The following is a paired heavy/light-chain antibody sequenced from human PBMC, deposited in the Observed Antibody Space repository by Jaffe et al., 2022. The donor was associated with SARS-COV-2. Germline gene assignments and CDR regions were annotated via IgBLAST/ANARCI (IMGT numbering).Light chain of an antibody. Sequence: DVVMTQSPLSLPVTLGQPASISCRSSQSLVYSDGNTYLSWFHQRPGQSPRRLIYKLSNRDSGVPDRFSGSGSGTDFTLKISSVEAEDVGVYYCMQGSHWPYTFGQGTKLEIK. CDR2: KLS. V-gene: IGKV2-30*01. CDR3: MQGSHWPYT. J-gene: IGKJ2*01. CDR1: QSLVYSDGNTY.
Heavy chain of an antibody. CDR2: ISRDDSGA. V-gene: IGHV3-43*01. Sequence: EVQVVESGGGVVQPGGSLRLSCATSGFTFSDYNMHWVRQAPGKGLEGVALISRDDSGAAYADSVKGRFTISRDNSRNSLYLQMNSLRTEDSALYYCAKDKIGSIDYWGQGTRVTVSS. D-gene: IGHD6-25*01. J-gene: IGHJ4*01. CDR3: AKDKIGSIDY. CDR1: GFTFSDYN.